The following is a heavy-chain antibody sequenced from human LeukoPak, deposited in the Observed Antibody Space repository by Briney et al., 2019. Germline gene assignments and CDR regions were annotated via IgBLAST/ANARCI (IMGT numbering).Heavy chain of an antibody. D-gene: IGHD6-13*01. CDR3: ARRGHGSSWYFFDY. Sequence: GESLKISCKASGYSFTDYWIGWVRQMPGEGLEWMGIFYAGGSESRYSPSFQGQVAISVDKSISTAYLQWSSLKASDTAMYYCARRGHGSSWYFFDYWGQGTLVTVSS. J-gene: IGHJ4*02. V-gene: IGHV5-51*01. CDR2: FYAGGSES. CDR1: GYSFTDYW.